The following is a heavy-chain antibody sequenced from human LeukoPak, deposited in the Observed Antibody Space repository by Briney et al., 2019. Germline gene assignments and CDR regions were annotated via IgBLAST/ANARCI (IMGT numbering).Heavy chain of an antibody. D-gene: IGHD3-16*01. J-gene: IGHJ4*02. Sequence: PGGSLRLSCAASGFTLDDYGMSWVRHAPGKGLEWVAGIIWNGGRTGYADSVKSRFTVCRDKAKNSMYMQMTSLIGEDPAFSYCARSYYDYVWGSYRYFDYWGQGTLVTVSS. CDR2: IIWNGGRT. CDR1: GFTLDDYG. CDR3: ARSYYDYVWGSYRYFDY. V-gene: IGHV3-20*04.